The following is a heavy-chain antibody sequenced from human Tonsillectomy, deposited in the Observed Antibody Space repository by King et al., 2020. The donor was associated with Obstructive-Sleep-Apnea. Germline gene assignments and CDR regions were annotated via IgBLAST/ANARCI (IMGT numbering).Heavy chain of an antibody. D-gene: IGHD6-19*01. J-gene: IGHJ4*02. CDR3: ARVWQQWKSEFDY. CDR2: ISSGGTT. CDR1: GFTVTGNY. Sequence: VQLVESGGGLVQPGGSLRLSCAASGFTVTGNYMSWVRQAPGKGLEWVSLISSGGTTYYADSVKGRITISRDNSKNTVALEMNSLRAEDTAVYYCARVWQQWKSEFDYWGQGTLVTVSS. V-gene: IGHV3-66*01.